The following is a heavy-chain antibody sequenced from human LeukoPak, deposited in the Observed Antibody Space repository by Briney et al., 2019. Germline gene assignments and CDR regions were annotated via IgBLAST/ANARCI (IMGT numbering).Heavy chain of an antibody. D-gene: IGHD3-9*01. Sequence: PGGSLRLSCAASGFTVSSYSMNWVRQAPGKGLEWVSSISSSSSYIYYADSVKGRFTISRDNAKNSLYLQMNSLRAEDTAVYYCAREVDWSTDMDYWGQGTLVTVSS. CDR3: AREVDWSTDMDY. J-gene: IGHJ4*02. CDR1: GFTVSSYS. V-gene: IGHV3-21*01. CDR2: ISSSSSYI.